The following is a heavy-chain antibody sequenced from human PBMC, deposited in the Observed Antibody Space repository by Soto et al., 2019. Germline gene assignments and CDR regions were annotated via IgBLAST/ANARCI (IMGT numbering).Heavy chain of an antibody. CDR3: ARDPRYSSGWYYFDY. V-gene: IGHV4-4*02. CDR1: SGSISSSNW. J-gene: IGHJ4*02. CDR2: IYHSGST. Sequence: PSETLSLTCAVSSGSISSSNWWSWVRQPPGKGLEWIGEIYHSGSTNYNPSLKSRVTISVDKSKNQFSLKLSSVTAADTAVYYCARDPRYSSGWYYFDYWGQGTLVTVSS. D-gene: IGHD6-19*01.